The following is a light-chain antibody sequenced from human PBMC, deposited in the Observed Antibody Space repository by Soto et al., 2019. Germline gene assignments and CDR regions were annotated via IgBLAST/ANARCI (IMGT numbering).Light chain of an antibody. J-gene: IGKJ1*01. CDR1: QRVHY. Sequence: EIVLTQSPASLSLSPGETATLSCRSSQRVHYLAWYQQKHSQAPRLLIYDISTRATGVPARFSGSGSATEFTLTINNLEPEDFAVYYCQQRSSPTWTFGLGTKVDIK. V-gene: IGKV3-11*01. CDR2: DIS. CDR3: QQRSSPTWT.